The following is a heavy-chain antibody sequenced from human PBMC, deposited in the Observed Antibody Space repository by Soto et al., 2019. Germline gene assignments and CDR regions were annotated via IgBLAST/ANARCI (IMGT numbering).Heavy chain of an antibody. CDR3: ARLPDILTSDYGMDV. CDR2: IIPILGIA. D-gene: IGHD3-9*01. J-gene: IGHJ6*02. CDR1: GGTFSSYT. Sequence: SVKVSFNASGGTFSSYTISWVRQTPGQGLEWMGRIIPILGIANYAQKFQGRVTITADKSTSTAYMELSSLRSEDTAVYYCARLPDILTSDYGMDVWGQGTTVTVSS. V-gene: IGHV1-69*02.